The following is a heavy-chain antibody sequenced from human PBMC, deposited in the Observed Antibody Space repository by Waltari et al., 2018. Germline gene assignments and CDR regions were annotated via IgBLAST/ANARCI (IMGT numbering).Heavy chain of an antibody. D-gene: IGHD3-10*01. CDR1: GYTFTSYG. J-gene: IGHJ4*02. CDR2: ISAYNGNT. CDR3: ARGGGGRHYYGSGSYYKRVSYFDY. Sequence: QVQLVQSGAEVKKPGASVKVSCKASGYTFTSYGISWVRQAPGQGLEWMGWISAYNGNTNYAQKLQGRVTMTPDTSTSTAYMELRSLRSDDTAVYYCARGGGGRHYYGSGSYYKRVSYFDYWGQGTLVTVSS. V-gene: IGHV1-18*01.